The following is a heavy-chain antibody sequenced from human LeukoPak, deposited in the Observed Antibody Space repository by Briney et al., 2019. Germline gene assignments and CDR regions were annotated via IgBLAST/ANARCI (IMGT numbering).Heavy chain of an antibody. CDR2: VDPEDGET. D-gene: IGHD2-15*01. V-gene: IGHV1-69-2*01. CDR1: GYTFTDNY. CDR3: ATDPSPPVVWADAFDI. Sequence: ATVKISCKVSGYTFTDNYMHWVQQAPGKGLEWMGLVDPEDGETIYAEKFQGRVTITADTSTDTAYMELSSLRSEDTAVYYCATDPSPPVVWADAFDIWGQGTMVTVSS. J-gene: IGHJ3*02.